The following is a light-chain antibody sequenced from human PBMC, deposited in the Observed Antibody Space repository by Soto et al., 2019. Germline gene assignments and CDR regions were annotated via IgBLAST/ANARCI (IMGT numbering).Light chain of an antibody. J-gene: IGKJ4*01. Sequence: EIVMTQSPRSLPVSPGEPAANSCRSSQSLLNTNGYNHLDWFLQKPGQSPQLLIYLGSIRASGVSDRFRGTRSGPNFTLKITGVEAEDFGVNYCLQALQTPLTFGGWTRLEI. CDR3: LQALQTPLT. CDR1: QSLLNTNGYNH. V-gene: IGKV2-28*01. CDR2: LGS.